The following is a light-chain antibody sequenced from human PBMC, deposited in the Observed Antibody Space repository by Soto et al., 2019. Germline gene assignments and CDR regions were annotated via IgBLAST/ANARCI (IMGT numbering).Light chain of an antibody. Sequence: DIQMTQSPSTLSASVGDRVTITCRASQSISSWLAWYQQKPGKAPKLLIYDAPSLESGVPSRFSGSGSGTEFTLTISSLQPDDFATYYCQQYNSYLTFGQGTRLEIK. CDR1: QSISSW. J-gene: IGKJ5*01. CDR3: QQYNSYLT. CDR2: DAP. V-gene: IGKV1-5*01.